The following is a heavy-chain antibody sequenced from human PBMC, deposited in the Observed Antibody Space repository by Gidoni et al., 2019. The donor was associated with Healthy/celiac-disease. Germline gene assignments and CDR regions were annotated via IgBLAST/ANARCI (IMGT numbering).Heavy chain of an antibody. D-gene: IGHD3-9*01. CDR2: ISSSSSYI. CDR3: ARDDILTQYYFDY. CDR1: GFTLSRYS. V-gene: IGHV3-21*01. J-gene: IGHJ4*02. Sequence: EVQLVESGGGLVKPGGSLRLACAACGFTLSRYSMNWVRQAPGKGLEWVSSISSSSSYIYYADSVKGRFTISRDNAKNSLYLQMNSLRAEDTAVYYCARDDILTQYYFDYWGQGTLVTVSS.